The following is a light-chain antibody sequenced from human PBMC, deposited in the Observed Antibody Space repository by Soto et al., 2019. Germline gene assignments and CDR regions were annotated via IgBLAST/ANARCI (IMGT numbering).Light chain of an antibody. J-gene: IGKJ1*01. Sequence: DIQMTQSPSTLSASVGDRVTITCRASQSVSSWLAWYQQKPGKAPKLLIYKASTLESGVPSRFSGSGSGTEFTITISSLQPGDFATYYCQQYNSYSWTFGQGTKVEIK. CDR1: QSVSSW. CDR3: QQYNSYSWT. CDR2: KAS. V-gene: IGKV1-5*03.